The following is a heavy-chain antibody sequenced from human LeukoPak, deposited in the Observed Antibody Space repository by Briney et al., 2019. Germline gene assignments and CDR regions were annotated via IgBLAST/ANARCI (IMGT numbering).Heavy chain of an antibody. CDR1: DDSISSNRYF. CDR2: INYNWRT. J-gene: IGHJ3*02. Sequence: PSETLSLTCTISDDSISSNRYFWAWIRQPPGGGLEWIASINYNWRTYYNPSLKSRLTISIDTAKNQFSLKLSSVTAADTAVYYCARRYYDILTGYHDAFDIWGQGTVVTVSS. D-gene: IGHD3-9*01. V-gene: IGHV4-39*01. CDR3: ARRYYDILTGYHDAFDI.